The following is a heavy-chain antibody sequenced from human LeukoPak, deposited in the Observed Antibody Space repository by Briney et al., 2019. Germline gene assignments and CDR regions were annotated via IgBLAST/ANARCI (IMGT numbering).Heavy chain of an antibody. Sequence: GGSLRLSCAASGFTFSSYAMSWVRQAPGKGLEWVSAISGSGGSTYYADSVKGRFTISRDNSKNSLYLQMNSLRAEDTAVYYCARDPKYSSSHYYYYMDVWGKGTTVTVSS. D-gene: IGHD6-13*01. CDR1: GFTFSSYA. CDR2: ISGSGGST. J-gene: IGHJ6*03. V-gene: IGHV3-23*01. CDR3: ARDPKYSSSHYYYYMDV.